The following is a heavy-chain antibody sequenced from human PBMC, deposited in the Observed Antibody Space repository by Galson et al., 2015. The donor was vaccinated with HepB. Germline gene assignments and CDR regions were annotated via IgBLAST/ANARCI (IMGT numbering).Heavy chain of an antibody. CDR3: AREWSHYYYYYMDV. D-gene: IGHD3-3*01. J-gene: IGHJ6*03. Sequence: SVKVSCKASGYTFTSYAMNWVRQAPGQGLEWMGWINTNTGNPTYAQGFTGRFVFSLDTSVSTAYLQISSLKAEDTAVYYCAREWSHYYYYYMDVWGKGTTVTVSS. CDR1: GYTFTSYA. V-gene: IGHV7-4-1*02. CDR2: INTNTGNP.